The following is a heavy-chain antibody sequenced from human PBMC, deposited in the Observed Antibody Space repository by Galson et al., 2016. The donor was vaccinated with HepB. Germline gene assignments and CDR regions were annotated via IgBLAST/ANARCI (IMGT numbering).Heavy chain of an antibody. D-gene: IGHD5-12*01. J-gene: IGHJ4*02. Sequence: TLSLTCTVSGGSIASSRYYWGWIRQPPGKGLEWVGSISNSGSTYYNVSLKSRVTVSVDTSKSQFSLKLSSVTAADTAVYYCASSPGGYGQVDCWGQGTLVTVSS. V-gene: IGHV4-39*07. CDR1: GGSIASSRYY. CDR3: ASSPGGYGQVDC. CDR2: ISNSGST.